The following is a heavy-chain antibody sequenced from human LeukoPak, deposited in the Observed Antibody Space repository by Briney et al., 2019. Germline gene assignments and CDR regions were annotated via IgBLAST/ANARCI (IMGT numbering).Heavy chain of an antibody. Sequence: SETLSLTCTVSGGSISSYYWSWIRQPPGKGLEWIGYIYYSGSTNYNPSLKSRVTISVDTSKNQFSLKLSSVTAADTAVYYCAREGRQSYYDSSGYRFDYWGQGTLVTVSS. J-gene: IGHJ4*02. V-gene: IGHV4-59*01. CDR2: IYYSGST. D-gene: IGHD3-22*01. CDR1: GGSISSYY. CDR3: AREGRQSYYDSSGYRFDY.